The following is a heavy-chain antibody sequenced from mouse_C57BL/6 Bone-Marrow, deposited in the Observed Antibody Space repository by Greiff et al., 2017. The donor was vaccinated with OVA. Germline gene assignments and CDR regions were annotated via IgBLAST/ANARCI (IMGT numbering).Heavy chain of an antibody. Sequence: DVQLVESGGGLVQPKGSLKLSCAASGFSFNTYAMNWVRQAPGTGLEWVARIRSKSNNYATYYADSVKDRFTISRDDSESMLYLQMNNLKTEDTAMYYCVRHEGSAMDYWGQGTSVTVSS. J-gene: IGHJ4*01. CDR1: GFSFNTYA. CDR2: IRSKSNNYAT. CDR3: VRHEGSAMDY. V-gene: IGHV10-1*01.